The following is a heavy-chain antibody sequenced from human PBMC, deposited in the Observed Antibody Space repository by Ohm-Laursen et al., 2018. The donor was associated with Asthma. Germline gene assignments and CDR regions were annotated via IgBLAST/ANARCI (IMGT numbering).Heavy chain of an antibody. D-gene: IGHD2-2*01. CDR3: AREKFARYCSSTSCHNWFDP. CDR1: GFTFSSYG. J-gene: IGHJ5*02. Sequence: SLRLSCAASGFTFSSYGMHWVRQAPGKGLEWVAVIWYDGSNKYYADSVKGRFTISRDNSKNTLYLQMNSLRAEDTAVYYCAREKFARYCSSTSCHNWFDPWGQGTLVTVSS. V-gene: IGHV3-33*01. CDR2: IWYDGSNK.